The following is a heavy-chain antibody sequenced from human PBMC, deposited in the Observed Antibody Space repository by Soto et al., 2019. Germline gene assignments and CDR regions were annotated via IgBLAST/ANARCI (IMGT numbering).Heavy chain of an antibody. D-gene: IGHD3-10*01. CDR2: IWYDGSNK. V-gene: IGHV3-33*01. CDR1: GFTFSSYG. J-gene: IGHJ4*02. CDR3: ARDSGDMVRGVGGGLDY. Sequence: QVQLVESGGGVVQPGRSLRLSCAASGFTFSSYGMHWVRQAPGKGLEWVAVIWYDGSNKYYADSVKGRFTISRDNSKNTLYLQMNSLRAEDTAEYYCARDSGDMVRGVGGGLDYWGQGTLVTVSS.